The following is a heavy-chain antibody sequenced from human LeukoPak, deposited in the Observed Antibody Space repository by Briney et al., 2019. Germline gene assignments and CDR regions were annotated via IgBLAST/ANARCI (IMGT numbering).Heavy chain of an antibody. J-gene: IGHJ4*02. CDR1: GGSISPTY. CDR2: IYYSGST. V-gene: IGHV4-59*01. D-gene: IGHD3-10*01. Sequence: PSETLSLTCTVSGGSISPTYWSWIWQPPGKGLEWIGYIYYSGSTNYNPSLKSRVTISVDTSKNQFSLKLSSVTAADTAVYYCARGHYGSGTGTYSNWGQGTLVTVSS. CDR3: ARGHYGSGTGTYSN.